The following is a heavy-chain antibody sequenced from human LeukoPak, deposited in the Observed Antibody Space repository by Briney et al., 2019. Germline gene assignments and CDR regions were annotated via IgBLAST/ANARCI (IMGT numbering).Heavy chain of an antibody. J-gene: IGHJ4*02. CDR2: ISSGSTYT. D-gene: IGHD5-18*01. V-gene: IGHV3-11*06. CDR3: ARLTVDTAVISYFDY. Sequence: GGSLRLSCAASGFTFSDYYMSWIRQAPGKGLEWVSYISSGSTYTNYADSVKGRFTISRDNAKNSLYLQMNSLRAEDTAVYYCARLTVDTAVISYFDYWGQGTLVTVSS. CDR1: GFTFSDYY.